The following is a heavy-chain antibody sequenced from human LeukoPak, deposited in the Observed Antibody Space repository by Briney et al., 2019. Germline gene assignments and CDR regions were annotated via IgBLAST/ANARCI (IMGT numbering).Heavy chain of an antibody. CDR1: GFTFSSYS. J-gene: IGHJ4*02. CDR2: ISSSSSYI. CDR3: ARVVGSTSPMDY. D-gene: IGHD2-2*01. V-gene: IGHV3-21*01. Sequence: GGSLRLSCAASGFTFSSYSMNWVRQAPGTGLEWVSSISSSSSYIYYADSVKGRFTISRDNAKNSLYLQMNSLRAEDTAVYYCARVVGSTSPMDYWGQGTLVTVSS.